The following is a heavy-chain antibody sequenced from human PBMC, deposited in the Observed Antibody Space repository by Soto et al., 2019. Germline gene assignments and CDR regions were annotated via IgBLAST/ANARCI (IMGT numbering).Heavy chain of an antibody. Sequence: QVQLVESGGGVVQPGRSLRLSCAASGFTFSSYAMHWVRQAPGKGLEWVAVISYDGSNKYYADSVKGRFTISRDNSKNTLYLQMNSLRAEDTAVYYCARETYYYDSSGYYLQPSYYYYGMDVWGQGTTVTVSS. V-gene: IGHV3-30-3*01. CDR3: ARETYYYDSSGYYLQPSYYYYGMDV. CDR2: ISYDGSNK. CDR1: GFTFSSYA. D-gene: IGHD3-22*01. J-gene: IGHJ6*02.